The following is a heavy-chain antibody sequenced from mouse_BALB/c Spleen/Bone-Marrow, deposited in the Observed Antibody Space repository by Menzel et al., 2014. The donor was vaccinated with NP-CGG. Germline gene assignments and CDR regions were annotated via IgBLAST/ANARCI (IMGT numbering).Heavy chain of an antibody. CDR2: LHPSNGGT. CDR1: GYTFTSYY. CDR3: TRGLRAWCDY. V-gene: IGHV1S81*02. D-gene: IGHD3-1*01. Sequence: QVQLQQSGADLVPPGASVTLSCTASGYTFTSYYMYWVKQTPGQGLEWIGGLHPSNGGTHVNEQFKSKATLTVDKSSSTAYMQLSSLKCEDSAGDYCTRGLRAWCDYWGQGTLVTVSA. J-gene: IGHJ3*01.